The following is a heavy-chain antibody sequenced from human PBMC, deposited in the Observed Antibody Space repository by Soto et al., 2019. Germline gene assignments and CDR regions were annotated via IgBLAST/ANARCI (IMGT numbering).Heavy chain of an antibody. CDR2: MTSGGST. CDR1: GFTLSSYA. V-gene: IGHV3-23*01. D-gene: IGHD6-13*01. Sequence: EVQVLESGGGLVQPGGSLRLSCAASGFTLSSYAMNWVRQAPGKGLEWVSSMTSGGSTYYADSVKGRFTISRDTSKNTLDLQVNSLSAEDTDVYYCGKAPPDCSWLGYFDCVGQGPLVTVSS. CDR3: GKAPPDCSWLGYFDC. J-gene: IGHJ4*02.